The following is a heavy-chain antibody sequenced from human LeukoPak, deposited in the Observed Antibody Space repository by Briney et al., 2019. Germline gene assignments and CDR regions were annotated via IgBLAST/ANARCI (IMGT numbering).Heavy chain of an antibody. CDR2: IRYDGSNK. CDR1: GFTFSSYA. J-gene: IGHJ5*02. D-gene: IGHD2-2*01. Sequence: GGSLRLSCAASGFTFSSYAMSWVRQAPGKGLEWVAFIRYDGSNKYYADSVKGRFTISRDNSKNTLYLQMNSLRAEDTAVYYCAKDDRVVPAATAYNWFDPWGQGTLVTVSS. CDR3: AKDDRVVPAATAYNWFDP. V-gene: IGHV3-30*02.